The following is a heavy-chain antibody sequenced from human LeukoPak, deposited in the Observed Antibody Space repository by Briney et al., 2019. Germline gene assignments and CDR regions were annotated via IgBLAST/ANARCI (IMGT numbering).Heavy chain of an antibody. V-gene: IGHV3-23*01. CDR3: AKVLFKSGGYDFWSGYYRGPGLDY. CDR1: GFTFSSYA. J-gene: IGHJ4*02. D-gene: IGHD3-3*01. Sequence: PGGSLRLSCAASGFTFSSYAMSWVRQAPGKGLEWVSAISGSGGSTYYADSVKGRFTISRDNSKNTLYLQMNSLRAEDTAVYYCAKVLFKSGGYDFWSGYYRGPGLDYWGQGTLVTVSS. CDR2: ISGSGGST.